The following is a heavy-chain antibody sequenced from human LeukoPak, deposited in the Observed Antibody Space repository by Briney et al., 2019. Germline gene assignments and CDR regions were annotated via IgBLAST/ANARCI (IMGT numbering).Heavy chain of an antibody. J-gene: IGHJ6*03. CDR3: ARERYFDWSYYYYMDV. CDR2: IYHSGST. V-gene: IGHV4-38-2*02. D-gene: IGHD3-9*01. CDR1: GYSISSGYY. Sequence: PSETLSLTCNVSGYSISSGYYWGWIRQPPGKGLQWIGTIYHSGSTYYNPSLKSRVTISVDTSKNQFSLKLSSVTAADTAVYYCARERYFDWSYYYYMDVWGKGTTVTISS.